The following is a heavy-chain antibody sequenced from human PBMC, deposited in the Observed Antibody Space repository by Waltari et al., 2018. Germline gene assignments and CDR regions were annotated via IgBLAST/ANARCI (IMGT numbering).Heavy chain of an antibody. Sequence: QVQLVQSGAEVKKPGSSVKVSCKASGGTFSSYAISWVRQAPGQGLEWMGGIIPILGTANYAQKCQGRVTITADESTSTAYMELSSLRSEDTAVYYCARVGWELRYFDYWGQGTLVTVSS. J-gene: IGHJ4*02. CDR1: GGTFSSYA. CDR3: ARVGWELRYFDY. V-gene: IGHV1-69*12. D-gene: IGHD1-26*01. CDR2: IIPILGTA.